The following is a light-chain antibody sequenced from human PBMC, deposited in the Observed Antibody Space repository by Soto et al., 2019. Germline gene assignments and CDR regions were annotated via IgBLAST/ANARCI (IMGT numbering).Light chain of an antibody. CDR2: DAT. CDR1: ISDVGSYNF. V-gene: IGLV2-23*02. CDR3: CSYARGDIFV. J-gene: IGLJ2*01. Sequence: QSVLTQPASVSGSPGQSITISCTGSISDVGSYNFVSWFQQHPGKVPKLIIYDATKRPSGVSNRFSGSISANTASLTISGLQAEDEAHYFCCSYARGDIFVLGGGTKVTV.